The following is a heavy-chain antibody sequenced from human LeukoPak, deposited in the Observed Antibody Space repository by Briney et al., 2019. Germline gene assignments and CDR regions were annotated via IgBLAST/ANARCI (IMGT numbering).Heavy chain of an antibody. CDR3: ARDQALRGAAAGPDY. D-gene: IGHD6-13*01. CDR1: GYTFTSYG. Sequence: ASVKVSCKASGYTFTSYGISWVRRAPGQGLEWMGWISAYNGNTNYAQKLQGRVTMTTDTSTSTAYMELRSLRSDDTAVYYCARDQALRGAAAGPDYWGQGTLVTVSS. J-gene: IGHJ4*02. V-gene: IGHV1-18*01. CDR2: ISAYNGNT.